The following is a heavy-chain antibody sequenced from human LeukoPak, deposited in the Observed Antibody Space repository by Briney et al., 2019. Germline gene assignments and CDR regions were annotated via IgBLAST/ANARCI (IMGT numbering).Heavy chain of an antibody. Sequence: GGSLRLSCAASGFRFDEYWMSWVRQAPGKGLECVANINQEGSDKHYVDSVKGRLTISGDNAKNSLYVQMNSLRAEDTAVYYCARVSRVGDSSAYRHFDYWGQGILVTVSS. CDR2: INQEGSDK. J-gene: IGHJ4*02. D-gene: IGHD3-22*01. V-gene: IGHV3-7*05. CDR3: ARVSRVGDSSAYRHFDY. CDR1: GFRFDEYW.